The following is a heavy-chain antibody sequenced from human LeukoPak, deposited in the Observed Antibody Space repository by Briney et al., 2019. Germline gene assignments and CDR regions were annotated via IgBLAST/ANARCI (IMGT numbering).Heavy chain of an antibody. D-gene: IGHD2-21*02. Sequence: GGSLRLSCAASGFTFSSYSMNWVRQAPGKGLEWVSSISSSSSYIYYADSVKGRFTISRGNAKNSLYLQMNSLRAEDTAVYYCARDPAEEYCGGDCYHDYWGQGTLVTVSS. V-gene: IGHV3-21*01. CDR2: ISSSSSYI. CDR1: GFTFSSYS. J-gene: IGHJ4*02. CDR3: ARDPAEEYCGGDCYHDY.